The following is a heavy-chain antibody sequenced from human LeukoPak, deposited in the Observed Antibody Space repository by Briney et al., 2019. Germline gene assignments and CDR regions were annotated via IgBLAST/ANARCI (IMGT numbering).Heavy chain of an antibody. CDR2: INSDGRSA. CDR3: ARDLKGPVNDVFDM. V-gene: IGHV3-74*01. Sequence: GGSLTLSCAASGFTFSSYWMHWVRQAPEKGLVWVARINSDGRSASYADSVKGRVTISRDNAKDTLYVQMNSLRAEDTAVYYCARDLKGPVNDVFDMWGEGTMVTVSS. D-gene: IGHD4-23*01. J-gene: IGHJ3*02. CDR1: GFTFSSYW.